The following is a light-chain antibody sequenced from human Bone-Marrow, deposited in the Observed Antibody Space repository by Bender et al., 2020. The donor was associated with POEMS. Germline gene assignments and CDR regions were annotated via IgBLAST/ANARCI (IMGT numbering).Light chain of an antibody. CDR2: EVS. J-gene: IGLJ1*01. CDR3: QSYDSLSALYV. Sequence: QSALTQPASVSGSPGQSITISCTGASSDVGAYNLVSWYQQHPGKAPKLIIYEVSKRPSGVPDRFSGSKSGNTASLTVSGLQAEDEADYYCQSYDSLSALYVFGTGTKVTVL. CDR1: SSDVGAYNL. V-gene: IGLV2-23*02.